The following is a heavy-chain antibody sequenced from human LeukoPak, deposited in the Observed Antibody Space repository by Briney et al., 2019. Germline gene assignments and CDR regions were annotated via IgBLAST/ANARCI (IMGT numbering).Heavy chain of an antibody. CDR3: ARDVNSYAKRDY. CDR2: ISSSGATG. Sequence: PGGSLRLSCAASGFTFTTYTMNWVRQDPGKGLEWVSFISSSGATGYYADSVKGRFTISRDNAKNSLFLQMSSLRDEDTAVYYCARDVNSYAKRDYGGRGTLVTVSS. V-gene: IGHV3-48*02. D-gene: IGHD5-18*01. CDR1: GFTFTTYT. J-gene: IGHJ4*02.